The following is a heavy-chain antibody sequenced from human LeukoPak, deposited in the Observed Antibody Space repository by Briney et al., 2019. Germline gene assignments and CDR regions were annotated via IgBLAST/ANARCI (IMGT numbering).Heavy chain of an antibody. V-gene: IGHV3-7*01. Sequence: GGSLRLSCAASGFAFSSYWMSWVRQAPGKGLEWVANIKQDGSEKYYVDSVKGRFTISRDNAKNSLYLQMNSLRAEDTAVYYCARDKPIAVVPRPFDIWGQGTMVTVSS. CDR3: ARDKPIAVVPRPFDI. D-gene: IGHD6-19*01. CDR2: IKQDGSEK. J-gene: IGHJ3*02. CDR1: GFAFSSYW.